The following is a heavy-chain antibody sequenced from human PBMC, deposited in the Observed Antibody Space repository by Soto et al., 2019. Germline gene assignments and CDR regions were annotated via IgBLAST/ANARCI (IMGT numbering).Heavy chain of an antibody. CDR3: ARDRAGYYSHFVY. Sequence: QVYLVQSGAEVKKPGSSVKVSCKALRGTFTNYAFSWVRQAPGQGLEWMGGIMPFFGSGNYAQKFQGRINITADESTSSVYLELTSLRSEDTAVYYCARDRAGYYSHFVYWGQCTLFTVSA. D-gene: IGHD3-22*01. V-gene: IGHV1-69*01. J-gene: IGHJ4*02. CDR2: IMPFFGSG. CDR1: RGTFTNYA.